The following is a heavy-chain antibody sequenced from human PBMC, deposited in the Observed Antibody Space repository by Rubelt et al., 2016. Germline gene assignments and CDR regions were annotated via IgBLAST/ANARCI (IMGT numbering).Heavy chain of an antibody. V-gene: IGHV4-30-4*07. CDR3: AASTARLTTDFDY. CDR2: IYYSGST. Sequence: QVQLQESGPGLVKPSQTLSLTCAVSGGSISSGGYSWSWIRQPPGKGLEWIGYIYYSGSTYYNSSLKSRVTISVDTSKNQFSLKLSSVTAADTGVDYCAASTARLTTDFDYWGPGTLVTVSS. CDR1: GGSISSGGYS. J-gene: IGHJ4*02. D-gene: IGHD1-14*01.